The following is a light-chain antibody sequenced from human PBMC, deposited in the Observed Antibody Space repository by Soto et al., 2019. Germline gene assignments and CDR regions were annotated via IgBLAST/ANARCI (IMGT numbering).Light chain of an antibody. CDR1: GSNIGAGYD. J-gene: IGLJ2*01. CDR2: GNN. CDR3: QSYDSSLSGVV. Sequence: QSVLTQPPSVSGAPGQRVTISCTGSGSNIGAGYDVHWYQQLPGTAPKLLIYGNNNRPSGVPDRFSGSKSGTSASLAITGLQAEDEADYYCQSYDSSLSGVVFGGGTQLTVL. V-gene: IGLV1-40*01.